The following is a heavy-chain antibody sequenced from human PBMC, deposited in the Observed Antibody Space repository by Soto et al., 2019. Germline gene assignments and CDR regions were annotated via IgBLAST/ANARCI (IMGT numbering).Heavy chain of an antibody. V-gene: IGHV3-23*01. Sequence: WGSLRLSCAASGFTFSSYAMSWVRQTPGKGLEWVSAISASGGSTYYTDSVKGRFTISRDNSKNTPYLLMNSLRAEATAVYYCAKNLLYSYGLSNDYWGQGTLVTVSS. D-gene: IGHD5-18*01. CDR1: GFTFSSYA. CDR3: AKNLLYSYGLSNDY. CDR2: ISASGGST. J-gene: IGHJ4*02.